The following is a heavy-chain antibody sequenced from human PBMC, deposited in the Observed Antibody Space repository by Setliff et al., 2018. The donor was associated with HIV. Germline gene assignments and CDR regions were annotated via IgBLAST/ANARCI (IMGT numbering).Heavy chain of an antibody. Sequence: ASVKVSCKPSGYTFATYDINWVRQAAGQGLVRMGWMNPYSGNSGYAQRFHGRLTMTRDTSRGTAHMELRSLRSDDTAVYYCARGYASGSGSYYYDFWGQGTLVTVSS. CDR1: GYTFATYD. CDR3: ARGYASGSGSYYYDF. D-gene: IGHD2-15*01. CDR2: MNPYSGNS. V-gene: IGHV1-8*02. J-gene: IGHJ4*02.